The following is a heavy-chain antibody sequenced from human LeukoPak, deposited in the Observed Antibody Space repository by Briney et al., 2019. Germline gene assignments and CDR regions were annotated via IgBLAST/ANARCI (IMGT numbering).Heavy chain of an antibody. CDR1: GFTFSSYG. D-gene: IGHD3-22*01. CDR2: ISGSGGST. CDR3: AKDTRGYYYDSSGYRPYYFDY. V-gene: IGHV3-23*01. J-gene: IGHJ4*02. Sequence: QTGGSLRLSCAASGFTFSSYGVSWVRHAPGKGLERVSAISGSGGSTYYADSVKGRFTISRDNSRNTLYLQMNSLRAEDTAVYYCAKDTRGYYYDSSGYRPYYFDYWGQGTLVTVSS.